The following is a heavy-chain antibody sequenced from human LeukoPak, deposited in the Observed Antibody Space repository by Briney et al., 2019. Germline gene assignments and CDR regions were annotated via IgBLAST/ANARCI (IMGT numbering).Heavy chain of an antibody. J-gene: IGHJ5*02. CDR1: GYTFTSYY. Sequence: ASVKVSCKASGYTFTSYYMHWVRQAPGQGLEWMGIINPSGGRTSYAQKFQGRVTMTRDTSTSTVYMELSSLRSEDTAVYYCARDRDPDSSSWYWFDPWGQGTLVTVSS. CDR2: INPSGGRT. V-gene: IGHV1-46*01. D-gene: IGHD6-13*01. CDR3: ARDRDPDSSSWYWFDP.